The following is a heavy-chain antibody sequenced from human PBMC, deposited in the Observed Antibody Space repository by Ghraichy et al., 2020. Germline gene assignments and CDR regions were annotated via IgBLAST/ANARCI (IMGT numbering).Heavy chain of an antibody. J-gene: IGHJ4*02. CDR1: GGSISSSSYY. CDR2: IYYSGST. V-gene: IGHV4-39*01. D-gene: IGHD5-24*01. CDR3: ARGNPISSRWLQFGRARGIFDY. Sequence: SETLSLTCTVSGGSISSSSYYWGWIRQPPGKGLEWIGSIYYSGSTYYNPSLKSRVTISVDTSKNQFSLKLSSVTAADTAVYYCARGNPISSRWLQFGRARGIFDYWGQGTLVTVSS.